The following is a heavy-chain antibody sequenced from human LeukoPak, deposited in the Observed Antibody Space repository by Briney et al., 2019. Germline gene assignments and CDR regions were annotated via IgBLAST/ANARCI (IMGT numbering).Heavy chain of an antibody. J-gene: IGHJ3*02. CDR2: IYYSGST. V-gene: IGHV4-59*01. CDR1: GGSISSYY. D-gene: IGHD6-6*01. CDR3: ARGGEEYSSSLVPDAFDI. Sequence: SETLSLTCTVSGGSISSYYWSWIRQPPGKGLEWIGYIYYSGSTYYNPSLKSRVTISVDTSKNQFSLKLSSVTAADTAVYYCARGGEEYSSSLVPDAFDIWGQGTMVTVSS.